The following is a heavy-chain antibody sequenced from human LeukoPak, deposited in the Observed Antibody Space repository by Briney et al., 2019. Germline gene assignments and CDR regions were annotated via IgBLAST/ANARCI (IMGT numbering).Heavy chain of an antibody. CDR1: GFTFSVSN. J-gene: IGHJ4*02. CDR3: AKDHCSGGSCYGYIYFDY. D-gene: IGHD2-15*01. V-gene: IGHV3-23*01. CDR2: ITSGGSSR. Sequence: GGSLRLSCAASGFTFSVSNMNWVRQAPGKGLEWLSYITSGGSSRYYADSVKGRFTISRDNSKNTLYLQMNSLRAEDTAVYYCAKDHCSGGSCYGYIYFDYWGQGTLVTVSS.